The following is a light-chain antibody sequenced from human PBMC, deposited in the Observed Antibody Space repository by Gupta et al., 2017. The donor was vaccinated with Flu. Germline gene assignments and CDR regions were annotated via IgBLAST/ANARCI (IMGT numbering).Light chain of an antibody. J-gene: IGLJ3*02. V-gene: IGLV2-11*01. CDR1: SSDVGGYDY. Sequence: QSALTQPRSVSGSPGHSVTISCTGTSSDVGGYDYVSWYQHHPGKAPKLMIYDVSKRPSGVPDCFSGSKSGNTASLTISGLQAEDEADYYCCSYAGSYTWVFGGGTKLTVL. CDR3: CSYAGSYTWV. CDR2: DVS.